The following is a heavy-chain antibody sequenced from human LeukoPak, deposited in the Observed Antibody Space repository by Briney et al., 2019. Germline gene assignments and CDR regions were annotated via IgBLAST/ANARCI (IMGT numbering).Heavy chain of an antibody. CDR2: IYHSGST. J-gene: IGHJ4*02. V-gene: IGHV4-34*01. CDR1: GGSFSGYY. D-gene: IGHD3-10*01. Sequence: SETLSLTCAVYGGSFSGYYWSWIRQPPGRGLKWIGSIYHSGSTYYNPSLKSRVTISVDTSKNQFSLKLSSVTAADTAVYYCARVTMVRGVISPYYFDYWGQGTLVTVSS. CDR3: ARVTMVRGVISPYYFDY.